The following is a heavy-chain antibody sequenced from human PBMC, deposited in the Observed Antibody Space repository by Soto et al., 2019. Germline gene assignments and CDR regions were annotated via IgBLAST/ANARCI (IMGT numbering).Heavy chain of an antibody. V-gene: IGHV4-38-2*01. Sequence: PSETLSLTCAVSGYSISSGYYWGWIRQPPGKGLEWIGSIYHSGSTYYNPSLKSRVTISVDTSKNQFSLKLSSVTAADTAVYYCASASRDYYYGMDVWGQGTTVTVSS. J-gene: IGHJ6*02. CDR1: GYSISSGYY. CDR3: ASASRDYYYGMDV. CDR2: IYHSGST. D-gene: IGHD2-2*01.